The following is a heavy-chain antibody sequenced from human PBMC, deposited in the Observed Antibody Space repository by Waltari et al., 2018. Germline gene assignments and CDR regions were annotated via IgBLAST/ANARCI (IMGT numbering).Heavy chain of an antibody. D-gene: IGHD4-17*01. J-gene: IGHJ2*01. Sequence: EVQLVESGGGLSKPGGSLRPSCPAPGSTFRSYSMTWFRQAPGKGLEWVSSISSSSSYIYYADSVKGRFTISRDNAKNSLYLQMNSLRAEDTAVYYCARGTYGDPRYWYFDLWGRGTLVTVSS. CDR1: GSTFRSYS. CDR2: ISSSSSYI. CDR3: ARGTYGDPRYWYFDL. V-gene: IGHV3-21*01.